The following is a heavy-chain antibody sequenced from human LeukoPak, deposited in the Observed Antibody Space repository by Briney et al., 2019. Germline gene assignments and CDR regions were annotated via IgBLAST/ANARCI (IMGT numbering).Heavy chain of an antibody. CDR1: VFTFDNDA. CDR2: ISSGGNII. CDR3: TREDYYYASGH. Sequence: PGGSLRLSCAASVFTFDNDAMAWVRQAPGKGLEWVSYISSGGNIIYYADSVKGRFTVSRDNAKNSLFLQMNSLRAEDTAVYYCTREDYYYASGHWAQGTLVTVSS. V-gene: IGHV3-48*04. J-gene: IGHJ4*02. D-gene: IGHD3-10*01.